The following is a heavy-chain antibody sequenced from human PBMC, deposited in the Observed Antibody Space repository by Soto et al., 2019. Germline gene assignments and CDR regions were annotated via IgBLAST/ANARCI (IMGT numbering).Heavy chain of an antibody. V-gene: IGHV3-30*18. CDR3: AKDFSAAAGTGYYYGMDV. CDR1: GFTFSSYG. CDR2: ISYDGSNK. D-gene: IGHD6-13*01. Sequence: HPGWSLRLSCAASGFTFSSYGMHWVRQAPGKGLEWVAVISYDGSNKYYADSVKGRFTISRDNSKNTLYLQMNSLRAEDTAVYYCAKDFSAAAGTGYYYGMDVWGQGTTVTVSS. J-gene: IGHJ6*02.